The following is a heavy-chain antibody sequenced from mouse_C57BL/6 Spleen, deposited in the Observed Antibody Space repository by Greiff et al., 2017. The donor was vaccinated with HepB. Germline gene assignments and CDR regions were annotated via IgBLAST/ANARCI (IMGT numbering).Heavy chain of an antibody. Sequence: VQVVESGPGLVAPSQSLSITCTVSGFSLTSYAISWVRQPPGKGLEWLGVIWTGGGTNYNSALKSRLSISKDNSKSQVFLKMNSLQTDDTARYYCARNRYGSSHWYFDVWGTGTTVTVSS. J-gene: IGHJ1*03. CDR2: IWTGGGT. CDR3: ARNRYGSSHWYFDV. V-gene: IGHV2-9-1*01. CDR1: GFSLTSYA. D-gene: IGHD1-1*01.